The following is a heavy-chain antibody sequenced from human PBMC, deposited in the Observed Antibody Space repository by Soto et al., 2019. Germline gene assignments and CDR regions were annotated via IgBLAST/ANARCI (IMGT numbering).Heavy chain of an antibody. CDR1: GGSISSGGYY. V-gene: IGHV4-31*03. Sequence: SETLSLTCTVSGGSISSGGYYWIWIRQHPGKGLEWIGYIYYSGSTYYNPSLKSRVTISVDTSKNQFSLKLSSVTAADTAVYYCARGEATMVRGVSPWFDPWGQGTLVTVSS. CDR3: ARGEATMVRGVSPWFDP. CDR2: IYYSGST. J-gene: IGHJ5*02. D-gene: IGHD3-10*01.